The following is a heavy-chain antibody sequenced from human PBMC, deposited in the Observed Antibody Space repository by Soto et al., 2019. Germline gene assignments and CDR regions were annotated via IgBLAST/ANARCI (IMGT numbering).Heavy chain of an antibody. CDR2: IYYSGST. D-gene: IGHD1-26*01. CDR1: GGSISSGGYY. J-gene: IGHJ4*02. CDR3: ARGIGGSYTHYFDY. V-gene: IGHV4-31*03. Sequence: SETLSLTCTVSGGSISSGGYYWSWIRQHPGKGLEWIGYIYYSGSTYYNPSLKSRVTISVDTSKNQFSLKLSSVTAADTAVYYCARGIGGSYTHYFDYWGQGTLVTVSS.